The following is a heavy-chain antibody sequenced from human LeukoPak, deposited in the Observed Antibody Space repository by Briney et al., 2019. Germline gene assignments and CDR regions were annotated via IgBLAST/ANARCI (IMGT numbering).Heavy chain of an antibody. D-gene: IGHD6-19*01. Sequence: PGGSLRLSCAASGFTFDDYAMHWVRQAPGKGLEWVSGISWNSGSIGYADSVKGRFTISRDNAKNSLYLQMNSLRAEDTAVYYCAGDEGVAAFDYWGQGTMVTVSS. J-gene: IGHJ4*02. CDR3: AGDEGVAAFDY. V-gene: IGHV3-9*01. CDR1: GFTFDDYA. CDR2: ISWNSGSI.